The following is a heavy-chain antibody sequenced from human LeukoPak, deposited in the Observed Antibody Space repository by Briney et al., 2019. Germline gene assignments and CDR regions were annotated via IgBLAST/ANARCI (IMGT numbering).Heavy chain of an antibody. D-gene: IGHD2-15*01. CDR2: IYYSGST. J-gene: IGHJ6*03. CDR1: GGSISSSSYY. V-gene: IGHV4-39*01. Sequence: SETLSLTCTVSGGSISSSSYYWGWIRQPPGKGLEWIGSIYYSGSTYYNPSLRSRVTISVDTSKNQFSLKLSSVTDADTTVYFCARICSYYYYYYMDVWGKGTTVTLS. CDR3: ARICSYYYYYYMDV.